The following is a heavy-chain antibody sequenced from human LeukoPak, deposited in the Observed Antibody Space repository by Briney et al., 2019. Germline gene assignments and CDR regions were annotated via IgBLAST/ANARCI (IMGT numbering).Heavy chain of an antibody. CDR2: INPNSGGT. CDR1: GYTFTGYY. CDR3: ARDPPHYYDSSGSTTFDY. J-gene: IGHJ4*02. Sequence: ASVKVSCKASGYTFTGYYMHWVRQAPGQGLEWMGRINPNSGGTNYAQKFQGRVTMTRETSISTAYMELSRLRSDDTAVYYCARDPPHYYDSSGSTTFDYWGQGNLVTVSS. D-gene: IGHD3-22*01. V-gene: IGHV1-2*06.